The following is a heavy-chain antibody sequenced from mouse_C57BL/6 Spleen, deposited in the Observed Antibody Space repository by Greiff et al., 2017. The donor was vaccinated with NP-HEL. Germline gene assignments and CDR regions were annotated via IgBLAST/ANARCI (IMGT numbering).Heavy chain of an antibody. V-gene: IGHV5-6*01. CDR3: ARQDDPWFAY. J-gene: IGHJ3*01. CDR1: GFTFSSYG. Sequence: EVKLMESGGDLVKPGGSLKLSCAASGFTFSSYGMSWVRQTPDKRLEWVATISSGGSYTYYPDSVKGRFTISRDNAKNTLYLQMSSLKSEDTAMYYCARQDDPWFAYWGQGTLVTVSS. CDR2: ISSGGSYT.